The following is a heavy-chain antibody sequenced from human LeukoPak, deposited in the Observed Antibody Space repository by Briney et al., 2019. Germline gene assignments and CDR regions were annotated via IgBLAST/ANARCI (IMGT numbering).Heavy chain of an antibody. J-gene: IGHJ4*02. CDR3: AKDSGYCSGGSCYPSPFDY. CDR1: GFTFSDYY. V-gene: IGHV3-23*01. D-gene: IGHD2-15*01. CDR2: ISGSGGST. Sequence: GGSLRLSCAASGFTFSDYYTSWVRQAPGKGLEWVSAISGSGGSTYYADSVKGRFTISRDNSKNTLYLQMNSLRAEDTAVYYCAKDSGYCSGGSCYPSPFDYWGQGTLVTVSS.